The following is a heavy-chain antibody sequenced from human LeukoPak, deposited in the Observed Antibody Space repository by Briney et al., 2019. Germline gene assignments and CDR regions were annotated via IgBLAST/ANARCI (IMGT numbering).Heavy chain of an antibody. CDR1: GFIFSDHY. CDR3: AREYDSSGYQSYGMDV. CDR2: IYSGGST. J-gene: IGHJ6*02. Sequence: GGSLRLSCAASGFIFSDHYIDWVRQAPGKGLEWVSVIYSGGSTYYADSVKGRFTISRDNSKNTLYLQMNSLRAEDTAVYYCAREYDSSGYQSYGMDVWGQGTTVTVSS. V-gene: IGHV3-53*01. D-gene: IGHD3-22*01.